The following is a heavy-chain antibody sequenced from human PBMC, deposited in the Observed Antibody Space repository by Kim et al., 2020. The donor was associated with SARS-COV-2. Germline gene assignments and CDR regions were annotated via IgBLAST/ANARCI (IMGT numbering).Heavy chain of an antibody. CDR3: VRDRMGGAFDM. CDR1: GFTFSAYD. V-gene: IGHV3-48*02. J-gene: IGHJ3*02. D-gene: IGHD3-16*01. CDR2: NIKSSTAI. Sequence: GGSLRLSCATSGFTFSAYDMNWFRQAPGMGLEWLSFNIKSSTAIYYAEAVEGRFSISRDNAKNSLFLQMYSLRDEDTALYYCVRDRMGGAFDMWGQGTMGTVSS.